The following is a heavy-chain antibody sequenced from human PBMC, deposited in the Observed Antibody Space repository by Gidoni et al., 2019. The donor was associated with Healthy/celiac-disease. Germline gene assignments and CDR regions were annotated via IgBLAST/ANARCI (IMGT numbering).Heavy chain of an antibody. J-gene: IGHJ3*02. Sequence: QVQLVQSGAEVKKPGSSVKVSCKASGGTFSSYTISWVRQAPGLGLEWMGRIIPILGIANDVQKCEGRVTISADKATSTAYMELSSLRSEDTAVYYCARARVTDRAFDIWGKGTMVTVSS. D-gene: IGHD3-10*01. V-gene: IGHV1-69*02. CDR1: GGTFSSYT. CDR3: ARARVTDRAFDI. CDR2: IIPILGIA.